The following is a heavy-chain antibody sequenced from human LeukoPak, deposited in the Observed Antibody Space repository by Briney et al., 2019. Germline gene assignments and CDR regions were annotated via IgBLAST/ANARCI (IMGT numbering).Heavy chain of an antibody. CDR3: AGVNYYDSSGSNDY. CDR2: ISAYNGNT. V-gene: IGHV1-18*01. D-gene: IGHD3-22*01. Sequence: ASVKVSCKASGYTFTSYGISWVRQAPGQGLEWMGWISAYNGNTNYAQKLQGRVTMTTDTSTSTAYMELRSLRSDDTAVYYCAGVNYYDSSGSNDYWGQGTLVTVSS. CDR1: GYTFTSYG. J-gene: IGHJ4*02.